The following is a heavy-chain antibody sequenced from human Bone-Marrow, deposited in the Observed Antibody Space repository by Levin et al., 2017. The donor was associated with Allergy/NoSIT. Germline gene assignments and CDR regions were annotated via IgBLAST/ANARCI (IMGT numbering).Heavy chain of an antibody. CDR1: GGSVSSGSYY. CDR2: IYYSGST. J-gene: IGHJ5*02. D-gene: IGHD3-22*01. Sequence: PSETLSLTCTVSGGSVSSGSYYWSWIRQPPGKGLEWIGYIYYSGSTNYNPSLKSRVTISVDTSKNQFSLKLSSVTAADTAVYYCASSDYDSSGYYSREYNWFDPWGQGTLVTVSS. CDR3: ASSDYDSSGYYSREYNWFDP. V-gene: IGHV4-61*01.